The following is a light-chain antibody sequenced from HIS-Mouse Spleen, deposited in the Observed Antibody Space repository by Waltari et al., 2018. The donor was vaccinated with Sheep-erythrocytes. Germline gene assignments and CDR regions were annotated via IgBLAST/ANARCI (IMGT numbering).Light chain of an antibody. CDR1: SSDVGCYNY. J-gene: IGLJ1*01. Sequence: QSALTQPRSVSGSPGQSVTISCTGTSSDVGCYNYVSWYHQHPGKAPKLMIYEVSKRPSGVPDRFSGSKSGNTASLTISGLQAEDEADYYCCSYAGSYNHVFATGTKVTVL. CDR2: EVS. CDR3: CSYAGSYNHV. V-gene: IGLV2-11*01.